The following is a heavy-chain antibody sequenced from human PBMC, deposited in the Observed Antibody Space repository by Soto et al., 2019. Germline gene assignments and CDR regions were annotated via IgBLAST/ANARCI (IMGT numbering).Heavy chain of an antibody. D-gene: IGHD2-15*01. Sequence: SGGSLRLSCAASGFTVSSNYMSWVRQAPGKGLEWVSVIYSGGSTYYADSVKGRFTISRDNSKNTLYLQMNSLRAEDTAVYYCARDVHCSGGSCYSGNYWGQGTLVTVSS. V-gene: IGHV3-53*01. CDR3: ARDVHCSGGSCYSGNY. CDR1: GFTVSSNY. CDR2: IYSGGST. J-gene: IGHJ4*02.